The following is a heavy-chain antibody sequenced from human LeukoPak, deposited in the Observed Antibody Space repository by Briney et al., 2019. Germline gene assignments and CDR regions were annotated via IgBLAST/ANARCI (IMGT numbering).Heavy chain of an antibody. J-gene: IGHJ3*02. D-gene: IGHD3-22*01. V-gene: IGHV4-39*07. CDR2: IYYSGST. CDR3: ARLDYYDSRLHAFDI. CDR1: GGSISSSSYY. Sequence: NPSETLSLTCTVSGGSISSSSYYWGWIRQPPGKGLEWIGSIYYSGSTYYNPSLKSRVTISVDTSKNQFSLKLSSVTAADTAVYYCARLDYYDSRLHAFDIWGQGTMVTVSS.